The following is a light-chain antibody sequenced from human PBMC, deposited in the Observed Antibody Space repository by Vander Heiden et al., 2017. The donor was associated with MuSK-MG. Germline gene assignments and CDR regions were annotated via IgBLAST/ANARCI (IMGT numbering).Light chain of an antibody. CDR3: HQESAYSPAGL. V-gene: IGKV1-5*03. Sequence: DIQMTQSPSTLSASVGDRVTITCRASQSISNWLAWYQQKPGKAPKVLIYKASSLESGVPSRFSGSGSGTEFTLTISSLQPDDFATYYCHQESAYSPAGLFGGWTKVEIK. J-gene: IGKJ4*01. CDR1: QSISNW. CDR2: KAS.